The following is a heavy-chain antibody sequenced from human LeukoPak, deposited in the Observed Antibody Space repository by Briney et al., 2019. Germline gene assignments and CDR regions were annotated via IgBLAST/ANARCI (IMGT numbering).Heavy chain of an antibody. Sequence: ASVKVSCKASGYTFTSYGISWVRQAPGQGLEWMGWISAYNGNTNYAQKLQGRVTMTTDTSTSTAYMELRSLRSDDTAVYYCARGATYYYDSSGYYFDYWGQGTLVTVSS. D-gene: IGHD3-22*01. CDR3: ARGATYYYDSSGYYFDY. J-gene: IGHJ4*02. CDR1: GYTFTSYG. V-gene: IGHV1-18*01. CDR2: ISAYNGNT.